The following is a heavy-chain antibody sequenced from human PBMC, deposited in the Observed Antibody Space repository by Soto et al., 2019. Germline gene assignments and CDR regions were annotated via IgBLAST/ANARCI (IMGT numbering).Heavy chain of an antibody. CDR3: AKDNSMYCGGDCYNYLDD. J-gene: IGHJ4*02. V-gene: IGHV3-30*18. Sequence: PGGSLILSCAASGFTFSDFGMHWVRRAPGKGLEWVAAISYDGINRYYADSMKGRFTISRDDSKNTLFLQMDSLRPADTAMYYCAKDNSMYCGGDCYNYLDDWGQGALVTVSS. CDR2: ISYDGINR. CDR1: GFTFSDFG. D-gene: IGHD2-21*01.